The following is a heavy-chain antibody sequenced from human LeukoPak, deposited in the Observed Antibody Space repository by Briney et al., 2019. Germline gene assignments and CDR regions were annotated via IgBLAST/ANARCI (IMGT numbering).Heavy chain of an antibody. V-gene: IGHV3-23*01. J-gene: IGHJ4*02. D-gene: IGHD1-26*01. CDR1: GFTFSSYA. Sequence: GGSLRLSCAASGFTFSSYARSWVRQAPGKGLEWVSFISGSGDTTYYADSVKGRFTISRDSSKNTLCLQMNSLRAEDTAVYYCAESRGESRGASNYWGQGTLVTVSS. CDR2: ISGSGDTT. CDR3: AESRGESRGASNY.